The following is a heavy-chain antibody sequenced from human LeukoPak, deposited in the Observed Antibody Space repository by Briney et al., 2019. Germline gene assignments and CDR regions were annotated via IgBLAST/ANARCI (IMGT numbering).Heavy chain of an antibody. Sequence: PSETLSLTCSVSGASISSSSYYWGWIRQPPGKELEWIGSIYSSGSTYYNPSLKSPVAISLDTSKNFFSLRLSSVTAADTAVYYCARCIPSVVLTALHAFDIWGQGTMVTVSS. J-gene: IGHJ3*02. CDR2: IYSSGST. CDR3: ARCIPSVVLTALHAFDI. CDR1: GASISSSSYY. D-gene: IGHD2-21*02. V-gene: IGHV4-39*02.